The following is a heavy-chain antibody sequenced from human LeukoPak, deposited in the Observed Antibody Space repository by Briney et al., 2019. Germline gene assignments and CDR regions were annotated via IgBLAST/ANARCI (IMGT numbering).Heavy chain of an antibody. CDR2: INNNGGST. Sequence: GGSLRLSCAASGFTFSSYAMSWVRQAPGKGLEWVSHINNNGGSTSYADSVKGRFTISRDNSKNMLYVQMNSLRAEDTAVYYCAKSHTPYCGGANCYLFDSWGQGTLVTVSS. CDR1: GFTFSSYA. J-gene: IGHJ4*02. CDR3: AKSHTPYCGGANCYLFDS. V-gene: IGHV3-23*01. D-gene: IGHD2-15*01.